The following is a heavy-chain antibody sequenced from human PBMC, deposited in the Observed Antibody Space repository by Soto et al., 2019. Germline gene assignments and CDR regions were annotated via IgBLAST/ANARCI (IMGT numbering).Heavy chain of an antibody. J-gene: IGHJ3*02. CDR2: SNPSGAST. D-gene: IGHD3-10*01. CDR1: GYSFNSYY. CDR3: ASDYNAYQRQHVFDI. V-gene: IGHV1-46*02. Sequence: QVQLVQSGAEVKKPGASVKVACKASGYSFNSYYMHWVRQAPGQGSEWLGVSNPSGASTSYAQKFQRRVTMTRDTSTSTVYMELSSLRSEDTALYYCASDYNAYQRQHVFDIWGQGTLVTVSS.